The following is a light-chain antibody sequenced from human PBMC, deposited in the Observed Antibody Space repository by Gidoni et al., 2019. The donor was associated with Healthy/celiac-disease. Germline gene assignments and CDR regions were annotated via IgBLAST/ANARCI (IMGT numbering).Light chain of an antibody. J-gene: IGKJ3*01. CDR2: DAS. V-gene: IGKV3-11*01. CDR3: QQRSNWLIFT. CDR1: QSVSSY. Sequence: EIVLTQSPATLSLSPGERATLSCRASQSVSSYLAWYQQKPGQAPRLLIYDASNRATGIPARFSGSGSVTDFTLTISSLEPEDFAVYYCQQRSNWLIFTFGPGTKVDIK.